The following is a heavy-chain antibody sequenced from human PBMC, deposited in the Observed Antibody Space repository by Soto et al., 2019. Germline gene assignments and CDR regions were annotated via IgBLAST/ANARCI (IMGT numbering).Heavy chain of an antibody. CDR3: ARERRHAFDI. Sequence: SETLSLTCSVSGGSVSSGSYYWSWIRQPPGKGLEWIGYIYYSGSTNYNPSLKSRVTISVDTSKNQFPLKLSSVTAADTAVYYCARERRHAFDIWGQGTMVTVSS. V-gene: IGHV4-61*01. J-gene: IGHJ3*02. CDR2: IYYSGST. CDR1: GGSVSSGSYY.